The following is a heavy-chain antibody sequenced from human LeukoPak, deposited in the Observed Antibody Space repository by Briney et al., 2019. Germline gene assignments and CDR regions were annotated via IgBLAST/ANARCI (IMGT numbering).Heavy chain of an antibody. Sequence: SSETLSLTCAVYGGSFSGYYWSWIRQPPGKGLEWIGEINRSGSTNYNPSLKSRVTISVDTSKNQFSLKLSSVTAADTAVYYCARGEDGYNVDYWGQGTLVTVSS. J-gene: IGHJ4*02. V-gene: IGHV4-34*01. CDR2: INRSGST. CDR1: GGSFSGYY. CDR3: ARGEDGYNVDY. D-gene: IGHD5-24*01.